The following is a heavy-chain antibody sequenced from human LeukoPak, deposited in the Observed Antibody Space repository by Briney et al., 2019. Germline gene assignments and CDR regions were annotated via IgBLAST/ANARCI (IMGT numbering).Heavy chain of an antibody. Sequence: ASVKVSCKASGYSFTGHYMHWVRQAPGQGLEWMGWINTNSGGTNYAQKFQGRVTMTRDTTSGTAYMELSRLRSDGTAVYYCARGGGTVFGVLNDWGQGTLVTVSS. V-gene: IGHV1-2*02. D-gene: IGHD3-3*01. J-gene: IGHJ4*02. CDR1: GYSFTGHY. CDR3: ARGGGTVFGVLND. CDR2: INTNSGGT.